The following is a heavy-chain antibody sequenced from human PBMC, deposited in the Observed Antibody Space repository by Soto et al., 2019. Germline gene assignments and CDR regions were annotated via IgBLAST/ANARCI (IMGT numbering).Heavy chain of an antibody. CDR1: GFTFENHV. J-gene: IGHJ4*02. Sequence: PGGSLRLSCEASGFTFENHVLTWVRQAPGKGLEWVSSISGSGNSKYYAESVKGRFSTSRDNSGQTLHLQMTSLTVDDTALYYCAKTESFNGYYNAFDCWGQGTRVTVSS. V-gene: IGHV3-23*01. CDR2: ISGSGNSK. CDR3: AKTESFNGYYNAFDC. D-gene: IGHD3-9*01.